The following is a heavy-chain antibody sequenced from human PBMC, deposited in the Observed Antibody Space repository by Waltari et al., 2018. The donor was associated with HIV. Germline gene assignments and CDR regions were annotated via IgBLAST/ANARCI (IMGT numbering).Heavy chain of an antibody. CDR1: GGSFSGYY. D-gene: IGHD2-2*02. Sequence: QVQLQQWGAGLLKPSETLSLTCAVYGGSFSGYYWSWIRQPPGKGLEWIGEINHRGSTNYNPSLKSRVIISVDTSMNQFSLKLSSGTAADTAVYDCARARYCSSTRCYTKGRRNSFYYYALDVWGQGTTVTVSS. J-gene: IGHJ6*02. V-gene: IGHV4-34*01. CDR3: ARARYCSSTRCYTKGRRNSFYYYALDV. CDR2: INHRGST.